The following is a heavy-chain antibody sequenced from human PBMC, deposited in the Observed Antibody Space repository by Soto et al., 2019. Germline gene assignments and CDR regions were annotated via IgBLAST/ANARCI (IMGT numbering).Heavy chain of an antibody. D-gene: IGHD2-2*01. CDR3: ARGDIVVVPAAGVNIDY. J-gene: IGHJ4*02. V-gene: IGHV3-33*01. Sequence: GGSLRLSCAASGFTFSSYGMHWVRQAPGKGLEWVAVIWYDGSNKYYADSVKGRFTISRDNSKNTLYLQMNSLRAEDTAVYYCARGDIVVVPAAGVNIDYWGQGTLVTVSS. CDR2: IWYDGSNK. CDR1: GFTFSSYG.